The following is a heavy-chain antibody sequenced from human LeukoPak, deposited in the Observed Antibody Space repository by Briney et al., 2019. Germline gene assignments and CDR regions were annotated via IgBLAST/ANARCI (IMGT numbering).Heavy chain of an antibody. CDR1: GGSISSSSYY. D-gene: IGHD1-7*01. V-gene: IGHV4-39*07. CDR3: ARLELRRYYYYMDV. J-gene: IGHJ6*03. CDR2: IYYSGST. Sequence: SETLSLTCAVSGGSISSSSYYWGWIRQPPGKGLEWIGSIYYSGSTYYNPSLKSRVTISVDTSKNQFSLKLSSVTAADTAVYYCARLELRRYYYYMDVWGKGTTVTVSS.